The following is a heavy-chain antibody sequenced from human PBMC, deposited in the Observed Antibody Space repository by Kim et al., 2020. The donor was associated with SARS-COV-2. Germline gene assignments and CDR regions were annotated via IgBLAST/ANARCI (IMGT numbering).Heavy chain of an antibody. CDR2: IYYSGST. Sequence: SETLSLTCTVSGGSISSYYWSWIRQPPGKGLEWIGYIYYSGSTNYNPSLKSRVTISVDTSKNQFSLKLSSVTAADTAVYYCARDRLLWFGELPEEGVGMDVWGQGTTVTVSS. CDR1: GGSISSYY. D-gene: IGHD3-10*01. J-gene: IGHJ6*02. CDR3: ARDRLLWFGELPEEGVGMDV. V-gene: IGHV4-59*01.